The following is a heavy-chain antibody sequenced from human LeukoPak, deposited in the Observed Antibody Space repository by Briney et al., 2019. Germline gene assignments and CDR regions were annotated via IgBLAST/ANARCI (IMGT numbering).Heavy chain of an antibody. J-gene: IGHJ3*02. CDR3: TTTYYYDSSGYYHAPLDALDI. D-gene: IGHD3-22*01. CDR1: GFTFSNAW. CDR2: IKSKTDGGTT. Sequence: GGSLRLSCAASGFTFSNAWMSWVRQAPGKGLEWVGRIKSKTDGGTTDYAAPVKGRFTISRDDSKNTLYLQMNSLKTEDTAVYYCTTTYYYDSSGYYHAPLDALDIWGQGTMVTVSA. V-gene: IGHV3-15*01.